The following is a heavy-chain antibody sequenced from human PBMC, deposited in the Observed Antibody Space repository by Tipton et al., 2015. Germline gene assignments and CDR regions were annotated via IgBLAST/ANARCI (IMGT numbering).Heavy chain of an antibody. J-gene: IGHJ1*01. D-gene: IGHD3-22*01. Sequence: TLSLTCTVSGGSMNYFYWSWIRQPPGKGLEWIGYIYYSGSTNYNPSLKSRVTISVDTSENQFSLKLSSVIAADTAVYYCARASIIQGYYHDSSRYYLFNSWGQGTLVTVSS. CDR1: GGSMNYFY. CDR2: IYYSGST. CDR3: ARASIIQGYYHDSSRYYLFNS. V-gene: IGHV4-59*01.